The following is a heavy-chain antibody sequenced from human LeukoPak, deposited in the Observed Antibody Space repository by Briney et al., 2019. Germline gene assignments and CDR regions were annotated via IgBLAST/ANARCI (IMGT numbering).Heavy chain of an antibody. CDR1: GFTFSSYA. Sequence: GGSLRLSCAASGFTFSSYAMHWVRQAPGKGLEWVAVISYDGSNKYYADSVKGRFTISRDNSKNTLYLQMNSLRAEDTAVYYCARDDSTIPSGMDVWGQGATVTVSS. D-gene: IGHD3-3*01. V-gene: IGHV3-30-3*01. J-gene: IGHJ6*02. CDR3: ARDDSTIPSGMDV. CDR2: ISYDGSNK.